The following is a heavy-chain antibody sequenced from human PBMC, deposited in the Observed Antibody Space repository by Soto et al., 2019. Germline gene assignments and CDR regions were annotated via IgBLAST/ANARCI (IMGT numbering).Heavy chain of an antibody. Sequence: GESLKISCKGVGYRLDAAWIGWVRQMPGKGLEWMGIIKPGGSDLRYSPSFRGQVTISADAAVNTAYLQWDSLKASDTAMYYCARQLTSIWEFGDQGTLVTVSS. V-gene: IGHV5-51*01. CDR1: GYRLDAAW. D-gene: IGHD3-16*01. CDR3: ARQLTSIWEF. J-gene: IGHJ4*02. CDR2: IKPGGSDL.